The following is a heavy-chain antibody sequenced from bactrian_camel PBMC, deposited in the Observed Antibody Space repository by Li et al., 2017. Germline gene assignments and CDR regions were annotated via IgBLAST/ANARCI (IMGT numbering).Heavy chain of an antibody. D-gene: IGHD6*01. CDR1: RYMSRTNC. Sequence: HVQLVESGGGSVQAGGTLKLSCQLGRYMSRTNCIAWFSQTPGNEREGVAGISGTSSTTYYADSVKGRFTISRDNAERTVNLQMYSLRPEDTSMYYSAARVGSSGCGDRWSEGAGFTTWGQGTQ. J-gene: IGHJ6*01. CDR3: AARVGSSGCGDRWSEGAGFTT. CDR2: ISGTSST. V-gene: IGHV3S53*01.